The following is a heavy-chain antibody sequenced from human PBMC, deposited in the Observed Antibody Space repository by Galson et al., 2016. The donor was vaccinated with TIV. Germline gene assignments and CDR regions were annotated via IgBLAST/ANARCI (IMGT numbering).Heavy chain of an antibody. CDR2: ISGYNGNA. V-gene: IGHV1-18*01. CDR1: GYFFNSYG. CDR3: VRKAGSGWYDY. D-gene: IGHD6-19*01. J-gene: IGHJ4*02. Sequence: SVKVSCKASGYFFNSYGLTWLRQAPGQGLEWMGLISGYNGNANYAQKFQGRVTMTTDTSTSPSYLELRNLRSDDTAIYFCVRKAGSGWYDYWGQGTLVTVSS.